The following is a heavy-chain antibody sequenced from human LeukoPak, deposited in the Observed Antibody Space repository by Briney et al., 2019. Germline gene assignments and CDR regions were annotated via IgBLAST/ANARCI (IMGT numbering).Heavy chain of an antibody. V-gene: IGHV3-30*04. CDR3: ERGHVWGSYSHHDY. J-gene: IGHJ4*02. D-gene: IGHD3-16*01. Sequence: GGSLRLSCAASGFTFSSYAMHWVRQAPGKGLEWVAVISYDGSNKYYADSVKGRFTISRDTSKNTLYLQVNSLRGEDTAVYYCERGHVWGSYSHHDYWGQGILVTVSS. CDR2: ISYDGSNK. CDR1: GFTFSSYA.